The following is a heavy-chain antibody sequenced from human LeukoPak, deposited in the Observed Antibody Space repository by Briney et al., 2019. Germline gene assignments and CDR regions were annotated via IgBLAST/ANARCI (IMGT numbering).Heavy chain of an antibody. CDR1: GFTYSSYS. J-gene: IGHJ3*02. V-gene: IGHV3-48*02. D-gene: IGHD2-21*01. Sequence: GGSLRLSCAASGFTYSSYSMNGVRQASAKGRACVSYLSSSSSTIYYADSVKGRFALSGDNAQDSLTLQMNSLREEDTAVDYCARGAYCGGDCYWPSADAFDIWGQGTMVTVSS. CDR2: LSSSSSTI. CDR3: ARGAYCGGDCYWPSADAFDI.